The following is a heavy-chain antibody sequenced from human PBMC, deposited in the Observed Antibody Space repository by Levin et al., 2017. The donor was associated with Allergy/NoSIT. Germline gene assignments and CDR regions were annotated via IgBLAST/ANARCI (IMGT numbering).Heavy chain of an antibody. V-gene: IGHV3-30*18. CDR1: GFTFSSYG. CDR3: TKDGGRWSGNLEY. Sequence: SCAVSGFTFSSYGMHWVRQAPGKGLEWVAAVSFDENNKFYADSVKGRFTISRDNSKNTLYLQMNSLRGEDTAVYYCTKDGGRWSGNLEYWGQGTLVTVSA. D-gene: IGHD3-3*01. CDR2: VSFDENNK. J-gene: IGHJ4*02.